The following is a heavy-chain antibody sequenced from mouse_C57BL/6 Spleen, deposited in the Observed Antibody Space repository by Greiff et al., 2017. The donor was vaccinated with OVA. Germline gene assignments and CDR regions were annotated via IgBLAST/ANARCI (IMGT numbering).Heavy chain of an antibody. CDR3: ARAHRYAMDY. J-gene: IGHJ4*01. CDR1: GFTFSSYA. Sequence: EVKLVESGGGLVKPGGSLKLSCAASGFTFSSYAMSWVRQTPEKRLEWVATISDGGSYTYYPDNVKGRFTISRDNAKNNLYLQMSHLKSEDTAMYYCARAHRYAMDYWGQGTSVTVSS. V-gene: IGHV5-4*03. CDR2: ISDGGSYT.